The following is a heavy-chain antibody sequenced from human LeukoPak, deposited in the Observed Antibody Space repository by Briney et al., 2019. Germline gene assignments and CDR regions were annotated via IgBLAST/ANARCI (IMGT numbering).Heavy chain of an antibody. CDR3: QNEGSSSGNRTYYFDY. J-gene: IGHJ4*02. CDR1: GGSFSGYY. D-gene: IGHD6-6*01. CDR2: IYYSGST. Sequence: SETLSLTCAVYGGSFSGYYWSWIRQPPGKGLEWFGSIYYSGSTYYNPSLKSRVTISVDTSKNQFSLKLSSVTAADTAVYYCQNEGSSSGNRTYYFDYWGQGTLVTVSS. V-gene: IGHV4-34*03.